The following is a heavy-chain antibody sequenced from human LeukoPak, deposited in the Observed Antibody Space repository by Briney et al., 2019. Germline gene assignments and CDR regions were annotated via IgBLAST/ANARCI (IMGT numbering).Heavy chain of an antibody. V-gene: IGHV4-59*01. CDR1: GGSISSYY. J-gene: IGHJ4*02. CDR3: ARGLGGSSGCFGY. D-gene: IGHD6-25*01. CDR2: IYQSGST. Sequence: SETLSLTCTVSGGSISSYYWSWIRQPPGKGLEWIGYIYQSGSTNYNPSFKSQVTISVDTSKNQLSLKLGSVPAADKAVYYWARGLGGSSGCFGYWGQGTLVTVSS.